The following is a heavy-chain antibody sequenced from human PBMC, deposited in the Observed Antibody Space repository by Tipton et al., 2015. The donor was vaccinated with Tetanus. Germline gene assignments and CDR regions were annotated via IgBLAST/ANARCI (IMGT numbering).Heavy chain of an antibody. V-gene: IGHV4-59*01. CDR1: GGSISSYY. CDR3: ARIGWLQQNKPAFDI. J-gene: IGHJ3*02. D-gene: IGHD6-19*01. CDR2: VHYSGST. Sequence: TLSLTCTVSGGSISSYYWTWIRQPPGRGLEWIGYVHYSGSTNYGPSLRSRVTLSVDTSKNQFSLKLSSVTAADTAVYYCARIGWLQQNKPAFDIWGQGTVVPVSS.